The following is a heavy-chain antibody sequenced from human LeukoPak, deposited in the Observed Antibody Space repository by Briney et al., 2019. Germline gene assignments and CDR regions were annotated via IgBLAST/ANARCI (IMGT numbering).Heavy chain of an antibody. V-gene: IGHV4-38-2*02. Sequence: SETLSLTCTVSGYSISSGYYWGWIRQPPGKGLEWIGSIYQTGSTFYNPSLKSRVTISVDTSNNQFSLRLTSVTAAGTAVYYCAREESAFDIWGQGTMVTVSS. CDR2: IYQTGST. CDR3: AREESAFDI. CDR1: GYSISSGYY. J-gene: IGHJ3*02.